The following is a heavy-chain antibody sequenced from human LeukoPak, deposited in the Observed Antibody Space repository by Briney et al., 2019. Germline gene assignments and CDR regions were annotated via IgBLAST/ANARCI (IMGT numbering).Heavy chain of an antibody. J-gene: IGHJ6*03. V-gene: IGHV3-30*18. CDR3: AKDARRLARILGRETRYYYYYYMDV. CDR1: GFTFSTYG. D-gene: IGHD5-12*01. Sequence: PGGSLRLSCAASGFTFSTYGMHWVRQAPGKGLEWAAVISYDGSNKYYADSVKGRFTISRDNSKNTLYLQMSSLRAEDTAVYYCAKDARRLARILGRETRYYYYYYMDVWGKGTTVTVSS. CDR2: ISYDGSNK.